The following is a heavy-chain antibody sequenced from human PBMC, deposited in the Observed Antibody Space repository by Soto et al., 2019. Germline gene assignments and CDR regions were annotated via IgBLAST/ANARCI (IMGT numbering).Heavy chain of an antibody. CDR3: AKLPQQQLVLGWFDP. CDR1: GFTFSSYA. CDR2: ISGSGGST. Sequence: GSLRLSCAASGFTFSSYAMSWVRQAPGKGLEWVSAISGSGGSTYYADSVKGRFTISRDNSKNTLYLQMNSLRAEDTAVYYCAKLPQQQLVLGWFDPWGQGTLVTVSS. D-gene: IGHD6-13*01. J-gene: IGHJ5*02. V-gene: IGHV3-23*01.